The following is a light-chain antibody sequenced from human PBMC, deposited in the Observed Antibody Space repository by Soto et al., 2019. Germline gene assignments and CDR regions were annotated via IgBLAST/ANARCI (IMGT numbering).Light chain of an antibody. CDR3: CSYAGSSTLVV. Sequence: QSALTQPASVSGSPGQSITISCTGTSSDVRSYNLVSWYQQHPGKAPKLMIYEGSKRPSGVSNRFSGSKSGNTVSLTISGLQAEDEADYYCCSYAGSSTLVVFGGGTKVTVL. J-gene: IGLJ2*01. CDR1: SSDVRSYNL. CDR2: EGS. V-gene: IGLV2-23*01.